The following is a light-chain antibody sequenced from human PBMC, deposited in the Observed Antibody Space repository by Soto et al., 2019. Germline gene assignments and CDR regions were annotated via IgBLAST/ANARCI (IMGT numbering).Light chain of an antibody. J-gene: IGKJ4*01. CDR3: QGSYSTPLWLA. CDR1: QSVSYY. Sequence: DIQLTQSPSSLSASVGDSVTITCRTSQSVSYYLNWYQVKPREAPKLLIYASSSLQRGVPSRFSGSGSGTEFTLTISSLQPEDVAVYYCQGSYSTPLWLALGGGTKVQFQ. V-gene: IGKV1-39*01. CDR2: ASS.